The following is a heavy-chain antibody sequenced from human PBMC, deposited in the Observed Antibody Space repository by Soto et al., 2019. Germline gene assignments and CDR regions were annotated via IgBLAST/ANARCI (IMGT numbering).Heavy chain of an antibody. CDR3: ARGLPGYYGADV. D-gene: IGHD5-18*01. CDR2: IKGDASST. Sequence: EVQLVESGGGLVQPGGSLRISCAASGFTFSSYWMHWVRQAPGKGLVWVSRIKGDASSTNYADLVKGRFIISRDSVENTLYLQMNSLRAEDTAVYYCARGLPGYYGADVWGQGTTVTVSS. CDR1: GFTFSSYW. J-gene: IGHJ6*02. V-gene: IGHV3-74*01.